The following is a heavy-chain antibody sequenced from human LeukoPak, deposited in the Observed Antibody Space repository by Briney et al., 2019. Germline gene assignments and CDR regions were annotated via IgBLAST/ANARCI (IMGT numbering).Heavy chain of an antibody. J-gene: IGHJ4*02. CDR2: ISAYNGNT. V-gene: IGHV1-18*01. CDR1: GYTFTSYG. CDR3: ARSGDYYDSSGYRY. D-gene: IGHD3-22*01. Sequence: ASVKVSCKASGYTFTSYGISWVRQAPGRGLEWMGWISAYNGNTNYAQKLQGRVTMTTDTSTSTAYMELRSLRSDDTAVYYCARSGDYYDSSGYRYWGQGTLVTVSS.